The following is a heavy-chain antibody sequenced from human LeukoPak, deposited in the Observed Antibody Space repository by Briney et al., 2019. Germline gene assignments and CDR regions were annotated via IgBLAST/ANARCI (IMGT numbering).Heavy chain of an antibody. CDR1: GGSISSYY. J-gene: IGHJ4*02. CDR3: ARDFLLQCEGLFDY. V-gene: IGHV4-4*07. CDR2: FYISGST. D-gene: IGHD4-11*01. Sequence: KPSETLSLTCTVSGGSISSYYWRWIRQPAGKGLEWIGRFYISGSTNYNPSLKSRVTMSVDTSKNQFSLRLNSVTAADTAVYYCARDFLLQCEGLFDYWGQGTLVTVSS.